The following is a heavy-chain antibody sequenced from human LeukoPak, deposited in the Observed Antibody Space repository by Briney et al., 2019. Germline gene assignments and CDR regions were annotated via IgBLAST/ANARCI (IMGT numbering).Heavy chain of an antibody. J-gene: IGHJ4*02. CDR1: GFTFSSYA. D-gene: IGHD3-22*01. Sequence: PGGSLRLSRAASGFTFSSYAMSGVRQAPGKGLAWVSAISGSGGSTYYADSVKGRFNISKDNSKKPLYLPMNSLRAEDTAVCYCAKALPYYYDSSGYFGREEYYFDYWGQGTLVTVSS. CDR3: AKALPYYYDSSGYFGREEYYFDY. V-gene: IGHV3-23*01. CDR2: ISGSGGST.